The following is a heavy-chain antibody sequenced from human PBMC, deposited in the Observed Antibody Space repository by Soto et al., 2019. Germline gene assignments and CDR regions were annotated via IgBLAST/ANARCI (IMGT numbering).Heavy chain of an antibody. CDR3: ARVSKLVAPKDAKCAYFYAMDV. V-gene: IGHV4-61*08. CDR2: VYSTGTT. D-gene: IGHD6-6*01. J-gene: IGHJ6*02. CDR1: GDSVSSSDFY. Sequence: QVLLRESGPGLVKPSETLALTCAVSGDSVSSSDFYWTWIRQPPGKPLEWIGYVYSTGTTNYSPSLKSRVVMSVDTSENQFSLKVRSVPAADAAVYFCARVSKLVAPKDAKCAYFYAMDVWGPGTTVTVS.